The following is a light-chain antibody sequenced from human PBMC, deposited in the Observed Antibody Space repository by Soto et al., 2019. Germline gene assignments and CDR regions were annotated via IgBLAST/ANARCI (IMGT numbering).Light chain of an antibody. Sequence: QSVLTQPASVSGSPGQSITIPCTGTSSDVGGYNYVSWYQQHPGKAPKLMIYEVSNRPSGVSNRFSGSKSGNTASLTISGLQAEDEADYYCSSYTSSSILYVFGTGTKVTVL. CDR3: SSYTSSSILYV. V-gene: IGLV2-14*01. CDR2: EVS. J-gene: IGLJ1*01. CDR1: SSDVGGYNY.